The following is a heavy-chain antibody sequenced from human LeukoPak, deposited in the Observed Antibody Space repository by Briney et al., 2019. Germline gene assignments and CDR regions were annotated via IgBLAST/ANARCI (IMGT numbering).Heavy chain of an antibody. CDR3: AREKKSGYDSGMVDWFDP. J-gene: IGHJ5*02. CDR2: IYTSGST. Sequence: PSETLSLTCTVSGGSISSGSYYWSWIRQPAGKGLERIGRIYTSGSTNYNPSLKSRVTISVDTSKNQFSLKLSSVTAADTAVYYCAREKKSGYDSGMVDWFDPWGQGTLVTVSS. CDR1: GGSISSGSYY. D-gene: IGHD5-12*01. V-gene: IGHV4-61*02.